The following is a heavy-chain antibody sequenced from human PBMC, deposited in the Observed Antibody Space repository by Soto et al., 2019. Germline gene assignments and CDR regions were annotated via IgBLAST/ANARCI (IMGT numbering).Heavy chain of an antibody. V-gene: IGHV3-74*01. CDR3: VRDSHGDY. CDR2: IDHDGHT. J-gene: IGHJ4*02. Sequence: EVQLVESGGGLVQPGGSLRLSCAGSGFTFSNYWMHWVRQAPGKGLEWVSRIDHDGHTDYADSVRGRFTISRDNAENTLYLQMNSLRPEDTAVYYCVRDSHGDYWGQGTLVTVSS. CDR1: GFTFSNYW.